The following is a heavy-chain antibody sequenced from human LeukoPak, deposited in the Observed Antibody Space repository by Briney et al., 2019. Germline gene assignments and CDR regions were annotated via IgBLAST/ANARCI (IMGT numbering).Heavy chain of an antibody. CDR1: GGSFSGYY. CDR2: IYSGGST. Sequence: ETLSLTCAVYGGSFSGYYWSWVRQAPGKGLKWVSVIYSGGSTYYADSVKGRFTISRDNSKNTLYLQMNSLRAEDTAVYYCASRRRYDSSGYYYYAFDIWGQGTMVTVSS. V-gene: IGHV3-66*01. D-gene: IGHD3-22*01. CDR3: ASRRRYDSSGYYYYAFDI. J-gene: IGHJ3*02.